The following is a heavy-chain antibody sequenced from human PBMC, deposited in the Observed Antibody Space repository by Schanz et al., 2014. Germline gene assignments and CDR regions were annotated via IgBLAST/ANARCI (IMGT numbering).Heavy chain of an antibody. D-gene: IGHD1-26*01. CDR3: AKLTGGVGASSRAIDS. CDR1: GFIFRNYD. Sequence: QVQLVESGGGVVQPGGSLRLSCVASGFIFRNYDMHWVRQSPGKGLESVALIRRDEKSIYYGDSVKGRVTISRDNSKDTLNRKMHSLRPEDTAVYYCAKLTGGVGASSRAIDSWGQGTLVTISS. CDR2: IRRDEKSI. J-gene: IGHJ4*02. V-gene: IGHV3-30*02.